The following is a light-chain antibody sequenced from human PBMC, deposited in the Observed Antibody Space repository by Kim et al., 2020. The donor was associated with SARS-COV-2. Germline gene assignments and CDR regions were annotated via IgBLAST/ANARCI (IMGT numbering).Light chain of an antibody. CDR3: SSYAGSRV. CDR1: GSDVGSYNY. V-gene: IGLV2-23*02. CDR2: EVS. J-gene: IGLJ2*01. Sequence: SPGQSVPISCTGTGSDVGSYNYVSWYQQDPGKAPKLMIYEVSKRPSGVPNRFSGSKSGNTASLTVSGLQAEDEADYYCSSYAGSRVFGGGTQLTVL.